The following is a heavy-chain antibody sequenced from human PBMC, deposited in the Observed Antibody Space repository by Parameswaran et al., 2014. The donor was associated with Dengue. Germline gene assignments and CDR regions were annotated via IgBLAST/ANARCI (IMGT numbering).Heavy chain of an antibody. Sequence: VRQAPGKGLEWVSSISSSGDYIYYADSVKGRFTISRDNAKSSLYLQMNSLRAEDTAVYYCAREGGTVGATEWGMDVWGQGTTVTVSS. CDR2: ISSSGDYI. V-gene: IGHV3-21*01. D-gene: IGHD1-26*01. CDR3: AREGGTVGATEWGMDV. J-gene: IGHJ6*02.